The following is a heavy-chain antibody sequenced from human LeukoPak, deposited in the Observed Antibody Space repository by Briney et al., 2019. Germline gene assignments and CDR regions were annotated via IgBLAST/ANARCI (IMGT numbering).Heavy chain of an antibody. CDR2: INPSGGGT. CDR3: ARCGSTSCYPPYYFDY. Sequence: ASVKVSCKASGYTFTSYYMHWVRQAPGQGLEWMGIINPSGGGTNYAQKFQGRVTMTRDTSISTAYMELSRLRSDDTAVYYCARCGSTSCYPPYYFDYWGQGTLVTVSS. J-gene: IGHJ4*02. V-gene: IGHV1-2*02. D-gene: IGHD2-2*01. CDR1: GYTFTSYY.